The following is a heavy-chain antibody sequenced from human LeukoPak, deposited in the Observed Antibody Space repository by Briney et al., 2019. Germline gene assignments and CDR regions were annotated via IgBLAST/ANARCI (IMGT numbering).Heavy chain of an antibody. CDR3: ARDEGGYCGGDCYPTLDDAFAI. CDR1: GFTLSSYS. J-gene: IGHJ3*02. D-gene: IGHD2-21*02. Sequence: GGSLRLSCAASGFTLSSYSMNWVRQAPGKGVEWVSSISSSSSYIYYADSVKGRFTISRDNAKNSLYLQMTSLRAEDTAVYYCARDEGGYCGGDCYPTLDDAFAIWGQGTMVTVSS. CDR2: ISSSSSYI. V-gene: IGHV3-21*01.